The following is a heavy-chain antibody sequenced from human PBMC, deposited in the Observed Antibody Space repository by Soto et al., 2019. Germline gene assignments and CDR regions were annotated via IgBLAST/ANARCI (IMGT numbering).Heavy chain of an antibody. Sequence: PLETLSLTCAVYGGSFSSYYWSWIRQPPGKGLEWIGYIYYSGSTNYNPSLKSRVTISVDTSKNQFSLKLSSVTAADTAVYYCARAPRGNYGYPSYFDYWGQGTLVTVSS. D-gene: IGHD3-10*01. CDR1: GGSFSSYY. V-gene: IGHV4-59*01. CDR3: ARAPRGNYGYPSYFDY. CDR2: IYYSGST. J-gene: IGHJ4*02.